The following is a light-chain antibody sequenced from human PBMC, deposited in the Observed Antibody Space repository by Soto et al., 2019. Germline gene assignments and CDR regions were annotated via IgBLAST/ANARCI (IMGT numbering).Light chain of an antibody. V-gene: IGKV3-20*01. CDR1: QSVSNNY. J-gene: IGKJ1*01. Sequence: IVLTQSPGTLSLSRGERANLACRAIQSVSNNYLAWYQQKPGQAPRLLIYGASNSATGIPDRFSGSVSGTDVTLTISRLEPEDFAVYYCQQYGSSCTFGQGTNVEIK. CDR2: GAS. CDR3: QQYGSSCT.